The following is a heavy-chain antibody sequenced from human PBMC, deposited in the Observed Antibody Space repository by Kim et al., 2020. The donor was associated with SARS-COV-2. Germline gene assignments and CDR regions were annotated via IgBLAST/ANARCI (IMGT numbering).Heavy chain of an antibody. Sequence: SEKYYVDSVKGRFTISRDNAKNSVSLQMNDLRVEDTAVYFCAGDTGWLTSNWGQGTLVTVSS. CDR2: SEK. J-gene: IGHJ4*02. V-gene: IGHV3-7*01. CDR3: AGDTGWLTSN. D-gene: IGHD6-19*01.